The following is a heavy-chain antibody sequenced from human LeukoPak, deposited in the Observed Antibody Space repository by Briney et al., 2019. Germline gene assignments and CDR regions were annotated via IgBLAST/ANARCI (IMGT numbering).Heavy chain of an antibody. CDR1: GYTFTGYY. CDR3: ARVGEKYCSGGSCYSAFYLQH. D-gene: IGHD2-15*01. J-gene: IGHJ1*01. CDR2: INPNSGST. V-gene: IGHV1-2*06. Sequence: ASVKVSCKASGYTFTGYYMHWVRQAPGQGLEWMGRINPNSGSTNYAQKFQGRVTMTRDTSISTAYMELSRLRSDDTAVYYCARVGEKYCSGGSCYSAFYLQHWGQGTLVTVSS.